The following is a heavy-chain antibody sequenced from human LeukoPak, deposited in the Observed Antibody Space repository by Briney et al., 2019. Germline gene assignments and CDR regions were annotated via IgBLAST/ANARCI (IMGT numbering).Heavy chain of an antibody. CDR1: GYSFTSYW. CDR2: IYPGDSDT. CDR3: ARRDSSGYYQYYFDY. D-gene: IGHD3-22*01. Sequence: EESLKISCKGSGYSFTSYWIGWVRQMPGKGLEWMGIIYPGDSDTRYSPSFQGQVTISADKSISTAYLQWSSLKASDTAMYYCARRDSSGYYQYYFDYWGQGTLVTVSS. J-gene: IGHJ4*02. V-gene: IGHV5-51*01.